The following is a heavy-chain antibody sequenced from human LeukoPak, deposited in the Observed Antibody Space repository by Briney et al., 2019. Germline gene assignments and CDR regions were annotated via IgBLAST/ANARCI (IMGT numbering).Heavy chain of an antibody. Sequence: SETLSLTCAVYGGSFSGYYWSWIRQPPGKGLEWIGEINHSGSTNYNPSLKSRVTISVGTSKNQFSLKLSSVTAADTAVYYCVLYSSGRGVYGMDVWGQGTTVTVSS. D-gene: IGHD6-19*01. CDR3: VLYSSGRGVYGMDV. V-gene: IGHV4-34*01. CDR1: GGSFSGYY. CDR2: INHSGST. J-gene: IGHJ6*02.